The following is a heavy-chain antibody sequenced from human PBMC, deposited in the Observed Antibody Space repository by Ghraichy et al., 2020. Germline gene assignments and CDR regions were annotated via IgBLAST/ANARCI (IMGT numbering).Heavy chain of an antibody. CDR2: ISGTGGST. J-gene: IGHJ2*01. V-gene: IGHV3-23*01. CDR3: AKPGLMVRGVLPYWYFDL. Sequence: GGSLRLSCAASGFTFSSYAMSWVRQAPGKGLEWVSAISGTGGSTYYADSVKGRFTISRDNSKNTLYLQMNSLRAEDTTVYYCAKPGLMVRGVLPYWYFDLWGRGTLVPVSS. D-gene: IGHD3-10*01. CDR1: GFTFSSYA.